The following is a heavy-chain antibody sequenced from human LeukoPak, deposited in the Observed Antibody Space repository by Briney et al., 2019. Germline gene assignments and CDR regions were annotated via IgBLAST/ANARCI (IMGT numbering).Heavy chain of an antibody. V-gene: IGHV3-30*02. Sequence: GGSLRVSCAATGLTFSSFGMHWVRQDPGKGLEWVSFIRYVGSDKYYVGSVKGRFTISRDNSKNTLFLQMNSLRAEDTAVYYCAKDVSAYCSGGGRYPNWFDSWGQGTLVTVSS. J-gene: IGHJ5*01. CDR3: AKDVSAYCSGGGRYPNWFDS. D-gene: IGHD2-15*01. CDR2: IRYVGSDK. CDR1: GLTFSSFG.